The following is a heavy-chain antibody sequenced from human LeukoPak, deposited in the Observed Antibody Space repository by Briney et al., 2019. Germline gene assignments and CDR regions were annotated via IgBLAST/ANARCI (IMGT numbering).Heavy chain of an antibody. J-gene: IGHJ4*02. Sequence: GGSLRLSCAASGFTFSSYAMHWVRQAPGNGLEWVAVISYDGSNKYYADSVKGRFTISRDNSKNTLYLQMNSLRAEDTAVYYCASWSLVGAPRLDYWGQGTLVTVSS. CDR2: ISYDGSNK. V-gene: IGHV3-30-3*01. CDR1: GFTFSSYA. CDR3: ASWSLVGAPRLDY. D-gene: IGHD1-26*01.